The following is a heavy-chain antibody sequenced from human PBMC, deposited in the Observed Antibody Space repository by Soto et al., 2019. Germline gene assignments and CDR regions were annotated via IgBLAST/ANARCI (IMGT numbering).Heavy chain of an antibody. CDR3: ARGIAALPKWFDP. Sequence: QVQLVQSGAEVKKPGASVKVSCKASGYTFTSYGISWVRQAPGQGLEWMGGISDYNGITNYAQKLQGRVTMTTDTSTSTADMELRSQRSDETAGYYCARGIAALPKWFDPWGQGTLVAASS. CDR2: ISDYNGIT. CDR1: GYTFTSYG. D-gene: IGHD6-13*01. V-gene: IGHV1-18*01. J-gene: IGHJ5*02.